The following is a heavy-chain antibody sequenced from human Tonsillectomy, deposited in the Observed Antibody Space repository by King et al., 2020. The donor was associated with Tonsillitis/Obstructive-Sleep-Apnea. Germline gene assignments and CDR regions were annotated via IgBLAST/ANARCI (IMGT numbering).Heavy chain of an antibody. Sequence: VQLVESGGGVVQPGRSLRLSCAASGFTFSSYAMHWVRQAPGKGLEWVAVISYDGSNKYYADSVKGRFTISRDNSKNTLYLQMNSLRAEDTAVYYCARDLRNYDFWSGPSGVWGKGTTVTVSS. J-gene: IGHJ6*04. CDR1: GFTFSSYA. V-gene: IGHV3-30*04. CDR3: ARDLRNYDFWSGPSGV. CDR2: ISYDGSNK. D-gene: IGHD3-3*01.